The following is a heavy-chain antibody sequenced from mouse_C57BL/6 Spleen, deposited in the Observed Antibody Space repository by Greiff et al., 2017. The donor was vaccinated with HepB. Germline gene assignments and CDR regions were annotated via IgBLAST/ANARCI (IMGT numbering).Heavy chain of an antibody. CDR2: IYPGSGNT. V-gene: IGHV1-76*01. D-gene: IGHD1-1*01. CDR1: GYTFTDYY. J-gene: IGHJ1*03. Sequence: QVQLKQSGAELVRPGASVKLSCKASGYTFTDYYINWVKQRPGQGLEWIARIYPGSGNTYYNEKFKGKATLTAEKSSSTAYMQLSSLTSEDSAVYFCARGTTVVEDWYFDVWGTGTTVTVSS. CDR3: ARGTTVVEDWYFDV.